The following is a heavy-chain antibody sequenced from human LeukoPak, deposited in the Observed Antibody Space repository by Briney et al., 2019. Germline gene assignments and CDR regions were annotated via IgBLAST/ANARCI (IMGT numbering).Heavy chain of an antibody. CDR2: IYPGDSDT. CDR1: GYSFTSYW. J-gene: IGHJ3*02. Sequence: NSGESLKISCKGSGYSFTSYWIGWVRQMPGKGLEWLGIIYPGDSDTRYSPSFQGQVTISADKSISTAYLQWSSLKAPDTAMYYCARQTSVYCSSTSCYISAFDIWGQGTMVTVSS. V-gene: IGHV5-51*01. D-gene: IGHD2-2*02. CDR3: ARQTSVYCSSTSCYISAFDI.